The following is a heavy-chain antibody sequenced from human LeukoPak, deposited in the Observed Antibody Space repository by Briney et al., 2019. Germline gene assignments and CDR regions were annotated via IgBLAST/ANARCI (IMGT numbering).Heavy chain of an antibody. CDR3: AREVREGYYDSSGYYFYYYYGMDV. V-gene: IGHV3-48*01. CDR1: GFTFSSYS. CDR2: ISSSSSTI. D-gene: IGHD3-22*01. Sequence: GGSLRLSCAASGFTFSSYSMNWVRQAPGKGLEWVSYISSSSSTIYYADFVKGRFTISRANAKNSLYLQMNSLRAEDTAVYYCAREVREGYYDSSGYYFYYYYGMDVWGQGTTVTVSS. J-gene: IGHJ6*02.